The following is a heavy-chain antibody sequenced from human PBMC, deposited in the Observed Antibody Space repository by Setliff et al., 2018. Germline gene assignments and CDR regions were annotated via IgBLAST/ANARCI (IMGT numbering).Heavy chain of an antibody. J-gene: IGHJ3*02. Sequence: ASVKVSCKVSRYTLTELSMHWVRQAPGKGLEWMGSFDPEDGETLYAQKFQGRVAMTEDTSTDTAYMELSSLRSEDTAVYYCTTVLRDVYNGGDGFDIWGQGTMVTVSS. CDR3: TTVLRDVYNGGDGFDI. V-gene: IGHV1-24*01. CDR1: RYTLTELS. D-gene: IGHD2-8*01. CDR2: FDPEDGET.